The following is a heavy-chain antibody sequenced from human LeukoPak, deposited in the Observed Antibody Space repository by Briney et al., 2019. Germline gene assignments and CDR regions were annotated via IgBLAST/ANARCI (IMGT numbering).Heavy chain of an antibody. Sequence: GASVKVSCRASGYTFTGSYIHWVRQAPGQGLEWMAWINPNTGATKYSQKFPDRVTVTSDTSSSTAYMEVTSLTSDDTAVYYCAGDRGWFLDYWGQGSLLIVSS. CDR2: INPNTGAT. D-gene: IGHD6-19*01. J-gene: IGHJ4*02. CDR1: GYTFTGSY. CDR3: AGDRGWFLDY. V-gene: IGHV1-2*02.